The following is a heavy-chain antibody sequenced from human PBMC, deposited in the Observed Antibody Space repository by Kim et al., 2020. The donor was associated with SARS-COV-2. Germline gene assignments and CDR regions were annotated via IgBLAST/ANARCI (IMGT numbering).Heavy chain of an antibody. J-gene: IGHJ6*02. Sequence: SETLSLTCTVSGGSISSYYWSWIRQPPGKGLEWIGYIYYSGSTNYNPSLKSRVTISVDTSKNQFSLKLSSVTAADTAVYYCARARPIAARRVYYYYGMDVWGQGTTVTVSS. CDR2: IYYSGST. CDR1: GGSISSYY. CDR3: ARARPIAARRVYYYYGMDV. D-gene: IGHD6-6*01. V-gene: IGHV4-59*13.